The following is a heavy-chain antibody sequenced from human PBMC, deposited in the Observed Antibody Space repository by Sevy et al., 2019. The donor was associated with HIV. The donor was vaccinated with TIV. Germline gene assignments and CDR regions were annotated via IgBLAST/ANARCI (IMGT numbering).Heavy chain of an antibody. CDR3: VKDRSGSYSFDY. J-gene: IGHJ4*02. V-gene: IGHV3-9*01. Sequence: GGSMRLSCAASGFTFDDYTMNWVRKAPGKGLEWVSGVSWSSGNIAYADSVEARFTISRDNAKNSLYLQMNSLRVEDTALYYCVKDRSGSYSFDYWGKGTLVTVSS. CDR1: GFTFDDYT. D-gene: IGHD1-26*01. CDR2: VSWSSGNI.